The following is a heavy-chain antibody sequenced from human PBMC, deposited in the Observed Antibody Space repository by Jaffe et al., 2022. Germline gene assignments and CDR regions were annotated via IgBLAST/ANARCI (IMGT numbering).Heavy chain of an antibody. CDR3: ARELSDTYYDFWSGYSIEEGNFDY. J-gene: IGHJ4*02. Sequence: EVQLVESGGGLVQPGGSLRLSCAASGFTFSSYWMSWVRQAPGKGLEWVANIKQDGSEKYYVDSVKGRFTISRDNAKNSLYLQMNSLRAEDTAVYYCARELSDTYYDFWSGYSIEEGNFDYWGQGTLVTVSS. CDR1: GFTFSSYW. CDR2: IKQDGSEK. V-gene: IGHV3-7*01. D-gene: IGHD3-3*01.